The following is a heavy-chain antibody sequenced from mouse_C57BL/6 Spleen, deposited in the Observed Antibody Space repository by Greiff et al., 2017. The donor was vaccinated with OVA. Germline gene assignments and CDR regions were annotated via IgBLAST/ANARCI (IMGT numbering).Heavy chain of an antibody. CDR1: GYTFTSYW. CDR3: ARGGFITTVVGY. J-gene: IGHJ2*01. V-gene: IGHV1-52*01. Sequence: QVQLQQPGAELVRPGSSVKLSCKASGYTFTSYWMHWVKQRPIQGLEWIGNIDPSDSETHYNQKFKDKATLTVDKSSSTAYMQLSSLTSEDSAVYYCARGGFITTVVGYWGQGTTLTVSS. D-gene: IGHD1-1*01. CDR2: IDPSDSET.